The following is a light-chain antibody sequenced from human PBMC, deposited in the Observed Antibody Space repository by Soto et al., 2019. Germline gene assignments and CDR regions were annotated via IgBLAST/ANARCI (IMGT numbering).Light chain of an antibody. CDR2: RAS. Sequence: DIYMTQSPSFLSASVGYRFTITCRASQSIGKHLNWYQQKPGKAPKFLIYRASTLQNGVPSRFTGSGSGTDFTLTVNSLQPGDFETYYCQHYNSSSRTFGQGTKVDIK. J-gene: IGKJ1*01. CDR1: QSIGKH. CDR3: QHYNSSSRT. V-gene: IGKV1-39*02.